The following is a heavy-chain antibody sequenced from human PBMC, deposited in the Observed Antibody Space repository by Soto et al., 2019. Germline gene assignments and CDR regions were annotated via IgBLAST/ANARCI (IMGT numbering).Heavy chain of an antibody. Sequence: LRLSCAASGFTFSSYGMHWVRQAPGKGLEWVAVISYDGSNKYYADSVKGRFTISRDNSKNTLYLQMNGLRAEDTAVYYCAKDPSRSAGTADYWGQGTLVTVSS. D-gene: IGHD1-1*01. J-gene: IGHJ4*02. V-gene: IGHV3-30*18. CDR2: ISYDGSNK. CDR3: AKDPSRSAGTADY. CDR1: GFTFSSYG.